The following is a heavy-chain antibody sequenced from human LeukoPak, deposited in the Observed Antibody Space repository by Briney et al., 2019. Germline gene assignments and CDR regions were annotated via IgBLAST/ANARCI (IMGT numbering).Heavy chain of an antibody. V-gene: IGHV3-15*01. CDR3: TTFDYAAFLI. D-gene: IGHD4/OR15-4a*01. CDR2: IKSKTDGGTR. J-gene: IGHJ3*02. CDR1: GFTSSNAW. Sequence: SGGSLRLSCAVSGFTSSNAWMSWVRQAPGKGLEWVGRIKSKTDGGTRDYAAPVKGRFTISRDDSKNTLYPQMNSLKTEDTAVYYCTTFDYAAFLIWGQGTMVTVSS.